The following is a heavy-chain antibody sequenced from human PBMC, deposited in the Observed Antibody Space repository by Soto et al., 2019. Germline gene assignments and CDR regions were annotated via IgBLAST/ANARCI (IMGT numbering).Heavy chain of an antibody. CDR3: ARSDTVMPLDY. CDR2: IIPIFGTA. D-gene: IGHD4-17*01. J-gene: IGHJ4*02. V-gene: IGHV1-69*13. Sequence: VRVSCKATGGTFSRHAISWVRQAPGQGLEWMGGIIPIFGTANYAQKFQGRVAITADESTSTAYMELSSLRSEDTAVYYCARSDTVMPLDYWGQGTLVTVSS. CDR1: GGTFSRHA.